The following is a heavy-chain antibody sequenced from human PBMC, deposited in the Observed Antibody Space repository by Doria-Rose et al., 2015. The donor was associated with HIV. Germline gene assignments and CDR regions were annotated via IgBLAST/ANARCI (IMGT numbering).Heavy chain of an antibody. CDR3: ARDSSGYYQPNYFDY. CDR2: IIPILDIA. CDR1: GTFSNYA. D-gene: IGHD3-22*01. J-gene: IGHJ4*02. Sequence: GTFSNYAIAWVRQAPGQGLEWMGRIIPILDIANYAQRFQGRVTITADTSTTTVDMELRSLRSDDTAVYYCARDSSGYYQPNYFDYWGQGTLVTVSP. V-gene: IGHV1-69*04.